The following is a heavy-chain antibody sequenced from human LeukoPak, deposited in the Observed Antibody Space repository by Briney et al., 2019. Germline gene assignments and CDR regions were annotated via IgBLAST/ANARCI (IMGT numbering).Heavy chain of an antibody. CDR3: ARDAYCGGDCYSFQH. CDR2: IKQDGSEK. Sequence: PGGSLRLSCAASGFTFSSYWMSWVRQAPGKGLEWVANIKQDGSEKYYVDSVKGRFTISRDNSKNTLYLQMNSLRAEDTAVYYCARDAYCGGDCYSFQHWGQGTLVTVSS. J-gene: IGHJ1*01. V-gene: IGHV3-7*03. D-gene: IGHD2-21*02. CDR1: GFTFSSYW.